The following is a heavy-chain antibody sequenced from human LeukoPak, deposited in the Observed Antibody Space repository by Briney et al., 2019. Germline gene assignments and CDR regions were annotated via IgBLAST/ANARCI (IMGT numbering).Heavy chain of an antibody. J-gene: IGHJ4*02. CDR2: ISGYNGDT. D-gene: IGHD1-26*01. V-gene: IGHV1-18*01. Sequence: ASVKVSCKAFGFSFISFGFNWVRQAPGQGLEWMGWISGYNGDTKYAQKFQGRVTMTTDTSTNTAYMELRSLRSDDTAVYYCARGSWETAARPYSFDTWGQGTLVTVTS. CDR3: ARGSWETAARPYSFDT. CDR1: GFSFISFG.